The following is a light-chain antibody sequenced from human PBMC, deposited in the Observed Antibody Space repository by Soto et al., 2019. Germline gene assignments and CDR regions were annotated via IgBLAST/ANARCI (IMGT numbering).Light chain of an antibody. J-gene: IGKJ1*01. V-gene: IGKV1-5*03. CDR2: KAS. Sequence: DIQMTQSPSTLSASVGDRVTITCRASQCISSWLAWHQQKPGKAPRLLIYKASNLESGVPSRFSGSGSGTEFTLTITSLQPDDSATYYCQQYNDNWTFGQGTKVEIK. CDR3: QQYNDNWT. CDR1: QCISSW.